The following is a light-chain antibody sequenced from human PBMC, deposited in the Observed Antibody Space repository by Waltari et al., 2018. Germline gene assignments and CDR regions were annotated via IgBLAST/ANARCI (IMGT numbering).Light chain of an antibody. V-gene: IGKV3-11*01. CDR2: DAS. CDR1: QSVNTY. J-gene: IGKJ3*01. CDR3: QQRSQWPPVT. Sequence: EIVLTQSPATLSLSPGERATLSCRASQSVNTYLAWYQQKPGQAPRLLIYDASNRATGIPTRFSGSGSVTDFTLTISSLEPEDFAIYYCQQRSQWPPVTFGPGTKVNIK.